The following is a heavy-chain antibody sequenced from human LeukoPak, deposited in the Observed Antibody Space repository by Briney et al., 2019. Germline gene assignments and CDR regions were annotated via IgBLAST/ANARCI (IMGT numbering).Heavy chain of an antibody. V-gene: IGHV1-18*01. J-gene: IGHJ5*02. CDR2: ISDYNGNT. CDR3: ARDLYRDSLPVSWFDP. Sequence: ASVKVSCKASGYTFTSYGISWVRQAPGQGLEWMGWISDYNGNTNYAQKLQGRVTMTTDASTSTAYMELRSLRSDDTAVYYCARDLYRDSLPVSWFDPWGQGTLVTVSS. CDR1: GYTFTSYG. D-gene: IGHD4-11*01.